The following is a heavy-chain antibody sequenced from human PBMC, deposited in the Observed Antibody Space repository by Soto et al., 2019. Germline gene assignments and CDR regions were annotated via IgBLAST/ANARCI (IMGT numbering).Heavy chain of an antibody. Sequence: GGSLRLSWAASGFTFSSYAMRWVRQAPGKGLEWVSDIIDSGGSTYYADSVKGRFTISRDTSKNTLFLQMNSLRAEDTAVYYCAKDRYGDYGGIDYWGQGTMVTVSS. V-gene: IGHV3-23*01. J-gene: IGHJ4*02. CDR2: IIDSGGST. D-gene: IGHD4-17*01. CDR1: GFTFSSYA. CDR3: AKDRYGDYGGIDY.